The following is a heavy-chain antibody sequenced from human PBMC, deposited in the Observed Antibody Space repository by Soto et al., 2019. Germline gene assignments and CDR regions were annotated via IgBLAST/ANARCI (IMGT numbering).Heavy chain of an antibody. CDR1: GFSLSTSGVG. D-gene: IGHD6-19*01. CDR2: IYWDDDK. V-gene: IGHV2-5*02. Sequence: QITLKESGPTLVKPTQTLTLTCTFSGFSLSTSGVGGGWIHQPPGKALEWLALIYWDDDKRYSPSLKSRLTITKDTSKNQVVLTMTNMDPVDTATYYCAHSSYSSGWYTAVGFDYWGQGTLVTVSS. J-gene: IGHJ4*02. CDR3: AHSSYSSGWYTAVGFDY.